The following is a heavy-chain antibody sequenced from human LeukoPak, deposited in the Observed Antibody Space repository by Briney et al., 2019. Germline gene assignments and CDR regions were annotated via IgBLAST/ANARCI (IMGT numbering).Heavy chain of an antibody. D-gene: IGHD6-19*01. J-gene: IGHJ4*02. CDR1: GFTFSNYG. Sequence: PGGSLRLSCAASGFTFSNYGMHWVRQAPGRGLEWVAVIWYDGSKRYYADSVMGRFTISRDNSKNTLYLEISSLRDEDTGVYYCSATDHFSTGWADYWGQEVLVTVSS. CDR3: SATDHFSTGWADY. CDR2: IWYDGSKR. V-gene: IGHV3-33*01.